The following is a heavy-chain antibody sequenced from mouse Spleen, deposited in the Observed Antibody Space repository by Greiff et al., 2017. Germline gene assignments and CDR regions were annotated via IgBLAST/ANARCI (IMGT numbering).Heavy chain of an antibody. D-gene: IGHD3-3*01. CDR3: NAGGTRFDY. CDR2: IDPENGDT. CDR1: GSNIKDYY. J-gene: IGHJ2*01. Sequence: VHVKQSGAELVRSGASVKLSCTASGSNIKDYYMHWVKQRPEQGLEWIGWIDPENGDTEYAPKFQGKATMTADTSSNTAYLQLSSLTSEDTAVYYCNAGGTRFDYWGQGTTLTVSS. V-gene: IGHV14-4*02.